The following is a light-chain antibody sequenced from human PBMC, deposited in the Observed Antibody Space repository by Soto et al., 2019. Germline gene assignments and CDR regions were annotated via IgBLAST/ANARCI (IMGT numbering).Light chain of an antibody. V-gene: IGLV2-14*01. CDR3: SSYTTSSTPLYV. CDR1: SSDVGAYNF. CDR2: EVS. J-gene: IGLJ1*01. Sequence: QYVLTQPASVSGSPGQSITISCTGTSSDVGAYNFVSWYQQHPDTAPKLMIYEVSNRPSGFSNRFSGSKSGNTASLNISGLQAEDEADYYCSSYTTSSTPLYVLGTGTKLTVL.